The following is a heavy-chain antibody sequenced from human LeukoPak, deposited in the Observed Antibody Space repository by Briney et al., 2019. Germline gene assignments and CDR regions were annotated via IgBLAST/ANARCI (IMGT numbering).Heavy chain of an antibody. CDR1: GFTFSSYG. CDR3: AKATGNLGN. CDR2: ISYDGSNK. D-gene: IGHD1-1*01. V-gene: IGHV3-30*18. Sequence: GRSLRLSCAASGFTFSSYGMHWVRQAPGKGLEWVAVISYDGSNKYYADSVKGRFTISRDNSKNTLYVQMNSLTAEDTAIYYCAKATGNLGNWGQGTLVTVSS. J-gene: IGHJ4*02.